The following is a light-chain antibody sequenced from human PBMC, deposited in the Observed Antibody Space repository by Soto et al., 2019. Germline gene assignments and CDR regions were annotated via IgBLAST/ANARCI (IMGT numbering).Light chain of an antibody. CDR2: DAT. CDR3: QQYNRLIT. Sequence: DIQMTQSPSSLSATVGDRVTITCRASQTIDSWVAWYQQKPGKAPKLLVYDATSLESGVPSRFSGSGYGTDFTLSINNLQPDDFATYYCQQYNRLITFGQGTRLEIK. CDR1: QTIDSW. V-gene: IGKV1-5*01. J-gene: IGKJ5*01.